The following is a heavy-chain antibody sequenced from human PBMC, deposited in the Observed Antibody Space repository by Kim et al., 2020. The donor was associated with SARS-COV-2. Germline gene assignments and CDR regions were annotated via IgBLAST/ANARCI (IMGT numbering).Heavy chain of an antibody. V-gene: IGHV3-23*01. CDR1: GFTFSSYA. CDR2: ISGSGGST. Sequence: GGSLRLSCAASGFTFSSYAMSWVRQAPGKGLEWVSAISGSGGSTYYADSVKGRFTISRDNSKNTLYLQMNSLRAEDTAVYYCAKVGTVTTMGSFPIDYWGQGTLVTVSS. CDR3: AKVGTVTTMGSFPIDY. J-gene: IGHJ4*02. D-gene: IGHD4-17*01.